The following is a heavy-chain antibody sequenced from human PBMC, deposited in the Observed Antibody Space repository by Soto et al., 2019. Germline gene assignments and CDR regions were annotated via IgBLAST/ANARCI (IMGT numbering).Heavy chain of an antibody. V-gene: IGHV4-30-4*01. J-gene: IGHJ4*02. CDR3: ARALTMVRGLPVDY. Sequence: SETLSLTCTVSGGSISSGDYYWSWIRQPPGKGLEWIGYIYYSGSTYYNPSLKSRVTISVDTSKNQFSLKLSSVTAADTAVYYCARALTMVRGLPVDYWGQGTLVTV. CDR2: IYYSGST. D-gene: IGHD3-10*01. CDR1: GGSISSGDYY.